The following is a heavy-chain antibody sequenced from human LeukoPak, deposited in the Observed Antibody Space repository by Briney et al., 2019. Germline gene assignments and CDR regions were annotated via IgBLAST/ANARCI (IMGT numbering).Heavy chain of an antibody. Sequence: SETLSLTCAVYGGSFDGIYRSWIRQPPGKGLEWIGEINHGGSTNYNPSLKNRVTISADTSNNQFFLTLTSVTAADTAVYFCASNGGHGRQRYYYYYMDVWGEGTTVTVSS. CDR3: ASNGGHGRQRYYYYYMDV. D-gene: IGHD2-8*01. J-gene: IGHJ6*03. CDR2: INHGGST. CDR1: GGSFDGIY. V-gene: IGHV4-34*01.